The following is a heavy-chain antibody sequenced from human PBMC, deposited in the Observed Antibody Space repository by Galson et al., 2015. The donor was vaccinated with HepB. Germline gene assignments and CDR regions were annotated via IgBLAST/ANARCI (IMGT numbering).Heavy chain of an antibody. J-gene: IGHJ4*02. CDR1: GFTFSSYS. V-gene: IGHV3-21*01. Sequence: SLRLSCAASGFTFSSYSMNWVRQAPGKGLEWVSSISSSSSYIYYADSVKGRFTISRDNAKNSLYLQMNSLRAEDTAVYYCARMIGTGTTDDYWGQGTLVTVSS. D-gene: IGHD1-1*01. CDR3: ARMIGTGTTDDY. CDR2: ISSSSSYI.